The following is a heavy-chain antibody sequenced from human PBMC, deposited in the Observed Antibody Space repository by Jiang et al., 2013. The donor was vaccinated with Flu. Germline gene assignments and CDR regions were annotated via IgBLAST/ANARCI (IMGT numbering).Heavy chain of an antibody. Sequence: SGAEVKKPGASVKVSCKASGYTFTGYYMHWVRQAPGQGLEWMGWINPNSGGTNYAQKFQGWVTMTRDTSISTAYMELSRLRSDDTAVYYCAREKNYDILTGPPNNWFDPWGQGTLVTVSS. CDR3: AREKNYDILTGPPNNWFDP. V-gene: IGHV1-2*04. D-gene: IGHD3-9*01. CDR1: GYTFTGYY. CDR2: INPNSGGT. J-gene: IGHJ5*02.